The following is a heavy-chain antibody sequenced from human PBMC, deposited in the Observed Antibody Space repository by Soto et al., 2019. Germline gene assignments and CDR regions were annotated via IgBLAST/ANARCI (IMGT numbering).Heavy chain of an antibody. D-gene: IGHD2-2*01. CDR2: IRSKAYGETT. CDR3: TRYTYTSRYSYFGMDV. V-gene: IGHV3-49*03. J-gene: IGHJ6*02. Sequence: PGGSLRLSCTRSGFTFGDYAISWSRQAPGKGLEWVGVIRSKAYGETTDYAASVKGRFTILRDDSKSIAYLQLNSLQSEDTGVYYCTRYTYTSRYSYFGMDVWGHGTTVTVSS. CDR1: GFTFGDYA.